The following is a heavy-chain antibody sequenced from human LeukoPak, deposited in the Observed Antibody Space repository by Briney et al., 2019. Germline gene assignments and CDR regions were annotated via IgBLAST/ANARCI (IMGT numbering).Heavy chain of an antibody. J-gene: IGHJ4*02. D-gene: IGHD1-26*01. CDR2: ISAFNGNT. V-gene: IGHV1-18*01. Sequence: ASVKVSCKTSDYTFTSYGISWVRQAPGQGLEWMGWISAFNGNTNYAQKLQGRVTMTTDTSTSTAYMELRSLRSDDTAVYYRAREGVGATTTYYFDYWGQGTLVTVSS. CDR3: AREGVGATTTYYFDY. CDR1: DYTFTSYG.